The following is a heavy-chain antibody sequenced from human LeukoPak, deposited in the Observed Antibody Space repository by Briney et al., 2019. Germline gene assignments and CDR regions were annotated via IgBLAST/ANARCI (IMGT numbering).Heavy chain of an antibody. CDR2: INHSGST. CDR1: GGSFSGYY. V-gene: IGHV4-34*01. J-gene: IGHJ4*02. D-gene: IGHD4-17*01. Sequence: SETLSLTCAVYGGSFSGYYWSWIRQPPGKGLEWIGEINHSGSTNYNPSLKSRVTISVDTSKNQFSLKLSSVTAADTAVYYCARASSYGDLYDYWGQGTLVTVSS. CDR3: ARASSYGDLYDY.